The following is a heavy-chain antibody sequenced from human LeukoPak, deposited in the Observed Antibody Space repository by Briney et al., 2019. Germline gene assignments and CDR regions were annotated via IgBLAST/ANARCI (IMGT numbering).Heavy chain of an antibody. Sequence: GRSPRLSCAGSGFTFRSYAMHWVRQAPGKGLEWVAVISYDGSNKYCADSGRFTISRDNSKNTLYLQMNSLRAEDTAVYYCARAPALEGASKAYFEYWGQGTLVTVSS. CDR3: ARAPALEGASKAYFEY. V-gene: IGHV3-30*04. CDR1: GFTFRSYA. J-gene: IGHJ4*02. D-gene: IGHD1-26*01. CDR2: ISYDGSNK.